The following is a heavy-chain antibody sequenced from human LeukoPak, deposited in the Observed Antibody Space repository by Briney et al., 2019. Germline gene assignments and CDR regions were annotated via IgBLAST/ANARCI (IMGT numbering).Heavy chain of an antibody. CDR2: INHSGST. Sequence: SETLSLTCAVYGGSFSGYYWSWIRQPPGKRLEWIGEINHSGSTNYNPSLKSRVTISVDTSKNQFSLKLSSVTAADTAVYYCASFSGSYVYNWFDPWGQGTLVTVSS. V-gene: IGHV4-34*01. CDR1: GGSFSGYY. CDR3: ASFSGSYVYNWFDP. D-gene: IGHD1-26*01. J-gene: IGHJ5*02.